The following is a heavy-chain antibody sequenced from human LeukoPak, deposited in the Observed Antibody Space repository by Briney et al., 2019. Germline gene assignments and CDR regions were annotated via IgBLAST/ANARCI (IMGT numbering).Heavy chain of an antibody. CDR1: GFTFSSYA. J-gene: IGHJ4*02. Sequence: GGSLRLSCAASGFTFSSYAMSWVRQAPGKGLEWVSAISGSGGSTYYADSVKGRYTISRDNSKTTLYLQMYSLRAEDTAVYYCAKAGLYYDSSGYYDEYYFDYWGQGTLVTVSS. D-gene: IGHD3-22*01. CDR3: AKAGLYYDSSGYYDEYYFDY. CDR2: ISGSGGST. V-gene: IGHV3-23*01.